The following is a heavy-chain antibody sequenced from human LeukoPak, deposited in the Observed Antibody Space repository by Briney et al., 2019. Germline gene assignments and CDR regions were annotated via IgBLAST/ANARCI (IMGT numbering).Heavy chain of an antibody. Sequence: GGSLRLSCVASGFTFSSYSMNWVRQAPGKGLEGVSYISSSSSTIYYADSVKGRFTISRDNAKNSLYLQMNSLRAEDTAVYYCARARSGYQLDYWGQGTLVTVSS. J-gene: IGHJ4*01. CDR1: GFTFSSYS. CDR2: ISSSSSTI. D-gene: IGHD3-22*01. V-gene: IGHV3-48*01. CDR3: ARARSGYQLDY.